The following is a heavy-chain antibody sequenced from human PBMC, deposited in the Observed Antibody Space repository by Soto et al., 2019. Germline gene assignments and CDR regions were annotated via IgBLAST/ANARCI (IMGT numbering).Heavy chain of an antibody. CDR1: GGSVSSGSYY. D-gene: IGHD1-26*01. J-gene: IGHJ3*02. CDR2: IYYSGST. CDR3: AREGLVGATPNAFDI. V-gene: IGHV4-61*01. Sequence: SSETLSLTCTVSGGSVSSGSYYWSWIRQPPGKGLEWIGYIYYSGSTNYNPSLKSRVTISVDTSKNQFSLKLSSVTAADTAVYYCAREGLVGATPNAFDIWGQGTMVTVSS.